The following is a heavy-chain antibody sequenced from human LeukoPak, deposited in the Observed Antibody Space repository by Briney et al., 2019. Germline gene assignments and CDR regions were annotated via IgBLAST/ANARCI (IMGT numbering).Heavy chain of an antibody. V-gene: IGHV1-18*01. CDR1: GGTFSSYA. J-gene: IGHJ4*02. D-gene: IGHD6-19*01. CDR3: ARPKGPKIAVEYYFDY. CDR2: ISAYNGNT. Sequence: ASVKVSCKASGGTFSSYAISWVRQAPGQGLEWMGGISAYNGNTNYAQKLQGRVTMTTDTSTSTAYMELRSLRSDDTAVYYCARPKGPKIAVEYYFDYWGQGTLVTVSS.